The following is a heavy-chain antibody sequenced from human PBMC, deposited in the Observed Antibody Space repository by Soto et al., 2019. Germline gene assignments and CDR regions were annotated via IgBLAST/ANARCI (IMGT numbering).Heavy chain of an antibody. V-gene: IGHV4-30-4*02. D-gene: IGHD5-18*01. Sequence: PSDTLSLTCTVSGGSISSGDYYWSWIRQPPGKGLEWIGYIYYSGSTYYNPSLKSRVTISVDTSKNQFSLKLSSVTAADTAVYYCARGRGYSYGLNWFDPWGQGTLVTVSS. CDR2: IYYSGST. J-gene: IGHJ5*02. CDR1: GGSISSGDYY. CDR3: ARGRGYSYGLNWFDP.